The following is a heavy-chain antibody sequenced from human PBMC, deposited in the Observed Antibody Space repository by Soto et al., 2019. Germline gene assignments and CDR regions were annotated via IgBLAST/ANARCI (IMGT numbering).Heavy chain of an antibody. CDR3: AREVGAPSGWLDP. J-gene: IGHJ5*02. CDR2: ISASGGLK. V-gene: IGHV3-23*01. D-gene: IGHD1-26*01. CDR1: GFTVTNYA. Sequence: EVQLSESGGDLRQPGGSLRLSCAASGFTVTNYAMTWVRQTPGKGLEWVSGISASGGLKYYADSVRGRFTVSSDNSKNILYLQMANLRDEDTALYYCAREVGAPSGWLDPWGQGTQVTVSS.